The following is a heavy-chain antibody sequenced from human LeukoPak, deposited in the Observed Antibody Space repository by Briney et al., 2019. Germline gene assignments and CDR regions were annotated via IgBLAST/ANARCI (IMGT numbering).Heavy chain of an antibody. V-gene: IGHV3-9*03. CDR3: AKGRLVDAFDI. CDR1: GFTFDDYA. CDR2: ISWNSGSI. J-gene: IGHJ3*02. Sequence: GGSLRLSCAASGFTFDDYAMHWVRQAPGKGLEWVSGISWNSGSIGYADSVKGRFTISRDNAKDSLYLQMNSLRAEDMALYYCAKGRLVDAFDIWGQGTMVTVSS. D-gene: IGHD3-22*01.